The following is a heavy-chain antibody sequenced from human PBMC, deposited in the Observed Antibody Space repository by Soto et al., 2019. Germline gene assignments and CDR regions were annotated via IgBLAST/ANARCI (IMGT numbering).Heavy chain of an antibody. CDR2: INHTGST. Sequence: KNSETLSLTCTVYGGSFSDYYWSGIRQPPGKGLEWIGEINHTGSTNFNPSLESRVTISVDTSKNQFSLKLSSVTAADTAVYYCAKVRRHISLSWGQGTLVTVSS. J-gene: IGHJ5*02. D-gene: IGHD2-21*01. V-gene: IGHV4-34*01. CDR1: GGSFSDYY. CDR3: AKVRRHISLS.